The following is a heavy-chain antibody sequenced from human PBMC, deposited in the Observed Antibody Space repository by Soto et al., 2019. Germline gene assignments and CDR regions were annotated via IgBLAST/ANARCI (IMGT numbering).Heavy chain of an antibody. CDR2: IYYSGST. J-gene: IGHJ3*02. CDR1: GGSISSGGYY. D-gene: IGHD6-19*01. V-gene: IGHV4-31*03. Sequence: QVQLQESGPGLVKPSQTLSLTCTVSGGSISSGGYYWSWIRQHPGKGLEWIGCIYYSGSTYYNPSLTSRVTISVDTSKNQFSLKLSSVTAADTAVDYCATSAPRDAFDIWGQGTMVTVSS. CDR3: ATSAPRDAFDI.